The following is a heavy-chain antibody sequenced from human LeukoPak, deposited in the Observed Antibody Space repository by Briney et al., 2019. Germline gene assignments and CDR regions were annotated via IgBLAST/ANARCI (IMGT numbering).Heavy chain of an antibody. CDR2: ISSSSSYI. CDR3: ARDGWAAASGEIDY. CDR1: GFTFSSYS. J-gene: IGHJ4*02. D-gene: IGHD2-2*01. Sequence: PGGSLRLSCAASGFTFSSYSMNWVRQAPGKGLEWVSSISSSSSYIYYADSVKGRFPISRDNAKNSLYLQMNSLRAEDTAVYYCARDGWAAASGEIDYWGQGTLVTVSS. V-gene: IGHV3-21*01.